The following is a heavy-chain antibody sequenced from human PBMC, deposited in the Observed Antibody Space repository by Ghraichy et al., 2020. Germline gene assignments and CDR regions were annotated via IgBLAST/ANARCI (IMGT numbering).Heavy chain of an antibody. CDR1: GGSISSNSYY. D-gene: IGHD3-10*01. J-gene: IGHJ4*02. CDR3: VRQEYFGSGTYYLPYN. V-gene: IGHV4-39*01. CDR2: IYHTRST. Sequence: SETLSLTCTVSGGSISSNSYYWGWIRQPPGKGLEWIGSIYHTRSTYYNPSLESRVTVSVDPSKNQFSLKLSSVTAADTALYYCVRQEYFGSGTYYLPYNWGQGTLVTVSS.